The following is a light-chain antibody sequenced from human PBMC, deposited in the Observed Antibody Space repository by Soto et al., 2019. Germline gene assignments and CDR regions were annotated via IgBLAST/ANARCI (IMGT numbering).Light chain of an antibody. V-gene: IGKV3-20*01. J-gene: IGKJ1*01. Sequence: EIVFTHSPATLSLSPGERATLSCRASQSVIGNYLAWYRQKPGQTPRLLIFGASRRATGIPDRFSGSGSGTDFTLTISRLEPEDFAVYYCQHYLDSPWAFGQGTKVDIK. CDR2: GAS. CDR3: QHYLDSPWA. CDR1: QSVIGNY.